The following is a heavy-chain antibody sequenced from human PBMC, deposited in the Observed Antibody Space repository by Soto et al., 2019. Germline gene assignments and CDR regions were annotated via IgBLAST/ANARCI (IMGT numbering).Heavy chain of an antibody. D-gene: IGHD2-21*02. Sequence: EVQVLESGGGLVQPGGSLRLSCAASGFTFSSYAMSWVRQAPGQGLEWVSAISGSGSNPYYADSVKGRFTISRDNSKKTLYLQMNSLGAEDTALYYCAKTASMTLRDGFDHWGQGTLVTVSS. CDR3: AKTASMTLRDGFDH. CDR2: ISGSGSNP. V-gene: IGHV3-23*01. CDR1: GFTFSSYA. J-gene: IGHJ4*02.